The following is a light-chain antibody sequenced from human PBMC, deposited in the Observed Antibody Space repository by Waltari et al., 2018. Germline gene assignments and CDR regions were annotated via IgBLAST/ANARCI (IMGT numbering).Light chain of an antibody. J-gene: IGKJ1*01. V-gene: IGKV3-20*01. Sequence: EIVLTQSPGTLSLSPGESANLSCRTSQRVTRALAWYQQKPGQAPRLLIYGASNRATGIPDRFSGSGSGTDFSLTISSLEPEDFAVYYCQHYLRLPVTFGQGTKVEVK. CDR1: QRVTRA. CDR2: GAS. CDR3: QHYLRLPVT.